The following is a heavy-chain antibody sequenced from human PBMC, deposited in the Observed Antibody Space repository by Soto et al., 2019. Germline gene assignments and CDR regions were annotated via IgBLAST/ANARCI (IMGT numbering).Heavy chain of an antibody. J-gene: IGHJ3*01. D-gene: IGHD2-8*01. V-gene: IGHV1-2*02. CDR3: AGLYVNRWVDGFDF. CDR1: GYTFTAYY. Sequence: SVKVSCKPSGYTFTAYYLHWVRQAPGQGLEWMGWIRRGSGGKSYAQKIQGSVTMTRDASISTAYMELSRLRSDDTDKCSCAGLYVNRWVDGFDFWGQGTMVTVSS. CDR2: IRRGSGGK.